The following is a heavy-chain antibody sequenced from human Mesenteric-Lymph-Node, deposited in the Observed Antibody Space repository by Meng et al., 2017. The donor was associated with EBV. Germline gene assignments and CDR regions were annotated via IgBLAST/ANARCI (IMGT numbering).Heavy chain of an antibody. V-gene: IGHV4-34*01. CDR3: ARDRHFDP. J-gene: IGHJ5*02. CDR2: INHGGST. CDR1: GGSLSGYY. Sequence: QVQLQQWCAGLLKPSETLSLTCGVYGGSLSGYYWNWIRQPPGKGLEWIGDINHGGSTSYNPSLKSRVTISVDTSKNEFSLKMTSVTAADTAVYYCARDRHFDPWGQGTLVTVSS.